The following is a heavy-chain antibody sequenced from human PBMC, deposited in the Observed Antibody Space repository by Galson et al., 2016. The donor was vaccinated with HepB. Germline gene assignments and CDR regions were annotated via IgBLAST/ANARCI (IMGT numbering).Heavy chain of an antibody. D-gene: IGHD6-13*01. CDR1: GDSINIARYF. J-gene: IGHJ4*02. V-gene: IGHV4-39*02. Sequence: SETLSLTCSVSGDSINIARYFWGWIRQSPTRGLEWIGTIANSGSTYYNPSLRSRVSISVDTSRNQFSLKLNPVTAADTALYYCVRDEYNISWYKYWGQGTLVTVSS. CDR3: VRDEYNISWYKY. CDR2: IANSGST.